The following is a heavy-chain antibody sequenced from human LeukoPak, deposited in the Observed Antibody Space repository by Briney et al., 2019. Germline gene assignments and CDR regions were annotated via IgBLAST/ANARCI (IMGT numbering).Heavy chain of an antibody. V-gene: IGHV3-48*03. CDR3: ARQFDWSRSFDY. J-gene: IGHJ4*02. CDR2: ISSSGSTI. CDR1: GFTFSSYE. D-gene: IGHD3-9*01. Sequence: GGSLRLSCAASGFTFSSYEMNWVRQAPGKGLEWVSYISSSGSTIYYADSVKGRFTISRDNAKNSLYLQMNSLRAEDTAVYYCARQFDWSRSFDYWGQGTLVTVSS.